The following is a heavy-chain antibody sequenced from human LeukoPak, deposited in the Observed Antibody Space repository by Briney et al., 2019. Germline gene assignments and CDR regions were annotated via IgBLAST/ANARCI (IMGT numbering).Heavy chain of an antibody. CDR2: ISDSGGST. V-gene: IGHV3-23*01. CDR1: GFTFSSYA. J-gene: IGHJ5*02. Sequence: GGSLRLSCAASGFTFSSYAMSWVRQAPGKGLEWVSAISDSGGSTYYADSVKGRFTISRDNSKNTLYLQMNSLRAEDTAVYYCAKVLGFPNWFDPWGQGTLVTVSS. D-gene: IGHD2/OR15-2a*01. CDR3: AKVLGFPNWFDP.